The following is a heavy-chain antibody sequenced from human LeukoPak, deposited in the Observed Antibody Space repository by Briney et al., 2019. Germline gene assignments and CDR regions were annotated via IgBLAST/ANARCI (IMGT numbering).Heavy chain of an antibody. D-gene: IGHD3-3*01. CDR1: GYTFTSYG. Sequence: ASVKVSCKASGYTFTSYGISWGRQAPGQGLEWMGWISAYNGNTNYAQKLQGRVTMTTDTSTSTAYMELRSLRSDDTAVYYCASVSGDDYWSGYPNWFDPWGQGTLVTVSS. J-gene: IGHJ5*02. V-gene: IGHV1-18*01. CDR2: ISAYNGNT. CDR3: ASVSGDDYWSGYPNWFDP.